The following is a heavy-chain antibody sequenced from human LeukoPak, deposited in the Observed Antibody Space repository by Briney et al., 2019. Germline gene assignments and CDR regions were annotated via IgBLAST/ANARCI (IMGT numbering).Heavy chain of an antibody. CDR1: GGTFSSYA. CDR2: IIPIFGTA. V-gene: IGHV1-69*06. Sequence: SVKVSCKASGGTFSSYAISWVRQAPGQGLEWMGGIIPIFGTANYAQKFQGRVTITADKSTSTAYMELSSLRSEDTAVYYCARVGVAVAATGAFDIWGQGTMVTVSS. D-gene: IGHD6-19*01. J-gene: IGHJ3*02. CDR3: ARVGVAVAATGAFDI.